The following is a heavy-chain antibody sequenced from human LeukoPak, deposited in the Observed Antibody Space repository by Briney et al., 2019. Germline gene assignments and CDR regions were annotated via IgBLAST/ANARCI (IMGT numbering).Heavy chain of an antibody. J-gene: IGHJ6*02. CDR1: GFTFSNYW. V-gene: IGHV3-7*01. CDR2: IKKDGREK. D-gene: IGHD4-17*01. Sequence: GGSLRLSCAASGFTFSNYWMRWVRQAPGKGLEWVANIKKDGREKYYVHSVKGRFTISRDNAKNSLYLQMNSLRVEDTAVYYCARDGATVTTPNYYGMDVWGQGTTVTVS. CDR3: ARDGATVTTPNYYGMDV.